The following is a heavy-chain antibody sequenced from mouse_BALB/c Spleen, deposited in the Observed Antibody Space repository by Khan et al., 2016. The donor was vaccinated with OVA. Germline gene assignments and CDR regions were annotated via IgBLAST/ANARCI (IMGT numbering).Heavy chain of an antibody. V-gene: IGHV2-9*02. CDR2: IWAGGST. J-gene: IGHJ3*01. CDR1: GFSLTNYG. Sequence: VQLQESGPGLVAPSQSLSITCTVSGFSLTNYGVHWVRQPPREGLEWLGVIWAGGSTKYNSALMSRLSISKDNSKSQVFLKMNSLQTNDTAMYYCARPYYGSAWFAYWGQGTLVTVSA. D-gene: IGHD1-1*01. CDR3: ARPYYGSAWFAY.